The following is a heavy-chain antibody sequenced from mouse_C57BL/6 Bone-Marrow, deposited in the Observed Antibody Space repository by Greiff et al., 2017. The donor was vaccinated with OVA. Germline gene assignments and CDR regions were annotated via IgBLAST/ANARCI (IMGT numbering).Heavy chain of an antibody. V-gene: IGHV5-16*01. CDR1: GFTFSDYY. CDR2: INYDGSST. D-gene: IGHD2-10*02. CDR3: ARDQYGNYRYFDY. J-gene: IGHJ2*01. Sequence: EVKLVESAGGLVQPGSSLKLSCTASGFTFSDYYMAWVRQVPEKGLEWVANINYDGSSTYYLDSLKSRFIISRDNAKNILYLQMSSLKSEDTATYYCARDQYGNYRYFDYWGQGTTLTVSS.